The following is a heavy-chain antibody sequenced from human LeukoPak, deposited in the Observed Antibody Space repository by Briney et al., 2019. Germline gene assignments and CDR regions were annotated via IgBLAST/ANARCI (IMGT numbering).Heavy chain of an antibody. Sequence: ASVKVSCKASGYTFTGYYMHWVRQAPGQGLEWMGWINPNSGGTNYAQKFQGRVTMTRDTSISTAYMELSRLRSDDTAVYYCARGRYNWNLDAFDIWGQGTMVTVSS. CDR1: GYTFTGYY. CDR2: INPNSGGT. CDR3: ARGRYNWNLDAFDI. V-gene: IGHV1-2*02. J-gene: IGHJ3*02. D-gene: IGHD1-20*01.